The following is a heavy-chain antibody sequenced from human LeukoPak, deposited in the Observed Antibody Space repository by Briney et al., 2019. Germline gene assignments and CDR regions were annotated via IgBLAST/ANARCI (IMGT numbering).Heavy chain of an antibody. D-gene: IGHD4-17*01. J-gene: IGHJ4*02. CDR1: GFTFDDYG. CDR3: AKGSSKVTSEPPTY. V-gene: IGHV3-9*01. Sequence: PGRSLRLSCAASGFTFDDYGMHWVRQAPGKGLEWVSGISWNSGNIGYADSVKGRFTMSRDNAKNSLYLQMNSLRAEDTALYYCAKGSSKVTSEPPTYWGQGTLVTVSS. CDR2: ISWNSGNI.